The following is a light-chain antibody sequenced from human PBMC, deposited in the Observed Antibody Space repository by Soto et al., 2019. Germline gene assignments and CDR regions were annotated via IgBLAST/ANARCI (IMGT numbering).Light chain of an antibody. V-gene: IGKV1-39*01. Sequence: DIQMTQSPSSLSASVGDRVTITCRASQSISSYLNWYQQKPGKAPNLLIYAASSLQSGVPSRFSGSGSGTDFTLTISSLQPEDFATYSCQQSYSTPPAFGGGTKVEIK. CDR3: QQSYSTPPA. J-gene: IGKJ4*01. CDR2: AAS. CDR1: QSISSY.